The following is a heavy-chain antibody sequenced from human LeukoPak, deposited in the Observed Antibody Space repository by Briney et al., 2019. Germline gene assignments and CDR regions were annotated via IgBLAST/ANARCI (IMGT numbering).Heavy chain of an antibody. CDR1: GFTFSSYA. D-gene: IGHD3-3*01. CDR3: ARDQYYDFWSGYSY. CDR2: ISYDGSNK. J-gene: IGHJ4*02. V-gene: IGHV3-30-3*01. Sequence: GGSLRLSCAASGFTFSSYAMHWVRQAPGKGLEWVAVISYDGSNKYYADSVKGRFTISRDNSKNTLYLQMNSLRAEDTAVYYCARDQYYDFWSGYSYWGQGTLVTVSS.